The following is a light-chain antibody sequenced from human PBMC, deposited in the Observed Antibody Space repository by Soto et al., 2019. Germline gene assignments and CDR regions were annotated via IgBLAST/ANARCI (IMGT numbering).Light chain of an antibody. CDR1: QSISSW. CDR2: DAS. CDR3: QQDNSYLPLT. V-gene: IGKV1-5*01. Sequence: DIPMNQSPSTLYSSVGDRVTITCRASQSISSWLAWYQQKPGKAPKLLIYDASSLESGVPARFSGSGAGPDFALTISSLKPDDFATYSCQQDNSYLPLTFGGGTKVEIK. J-gene: IGKJ4*02.